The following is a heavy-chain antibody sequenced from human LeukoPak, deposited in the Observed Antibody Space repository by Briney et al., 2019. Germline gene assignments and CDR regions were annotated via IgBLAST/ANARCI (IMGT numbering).Heavy chain of an antibody. Sequence: TSETLSLTCTVSGGSVSSGNYYWSWIRQPPGKGLEWIGYIYNSGSTNYNPSLKSRVTISVDTSKNQFSLKLSSMTAADTAVYYCARDPSGYFNYWGQGALVTVSS. CDR2: IYNSGST. J-gene: IGHJ4*02. CDR3: ARDPSGYFNY. V-gene: IGHV4-61*01. CDR1: GGSVSSGNYY. D-gene: IGHD3-22*01.